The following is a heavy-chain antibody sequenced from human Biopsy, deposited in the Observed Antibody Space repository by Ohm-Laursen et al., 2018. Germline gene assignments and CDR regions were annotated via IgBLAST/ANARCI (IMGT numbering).Heavy chain of an antibody. V-gene: IGHV1-69*06. CDR1: EGTFSNYG. D-gene: IGHD3-9*01. CDR3: ATKLTGYFHH. J-gene: IGHJ1*01. Sequence: SVKVSCNAPEGTFSNYGVNWVRQAPGQGLERLGGNIPILGTGNYAQKFQDRVTVAADTSTSTATMELRSLRSDDTAVYYCATKLTGYFHHWGQGTLVIVSS. CDR2: NIPILGTG.